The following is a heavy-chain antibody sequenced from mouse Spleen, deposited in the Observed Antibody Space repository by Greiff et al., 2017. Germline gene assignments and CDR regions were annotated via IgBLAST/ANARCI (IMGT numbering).Heavy chain of an antibody. CDR3: ARLRGYDEDYYAMDD. CDR1: GYTFTSYG. D-gene: IGHD2-2*01. V-gene: IGHV1-81*01. CDR2: IYPRSGNT. J-gene: IGHJ4*01. Sequence: QVQLQQSGAELARPGASVKLSCKASGYTFTSYGISWVKQRPGQGLEWIGEIYPRSGNTYYNEKFKGKATLTADKSSSTAYMELRSLTSEDSAVYFCARLRGYDEDYYAMDDWGQGTSVTVSS.